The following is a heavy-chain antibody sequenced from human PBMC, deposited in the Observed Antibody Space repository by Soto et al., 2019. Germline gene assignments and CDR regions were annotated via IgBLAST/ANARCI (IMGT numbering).Heavy chain of an antibody. Sequence: SETLSLTCTVSGYSISSYYWSWIRQPPGKGPEWIGYIYYRGSTNYNPSLKSRVTISVDTSKNQFSLKVRSVTAADTAVYYCASSLYTSSSYFDSWGQGILVTSPQ. V-gene: IGHV4-59*01. D-gene: IGHD6-6*01. J-gene: IGHJ4*02. CDR2: IYYRGST. CDR1: GYSISSYY. CDR3: ASSLYTSSSYFDS.